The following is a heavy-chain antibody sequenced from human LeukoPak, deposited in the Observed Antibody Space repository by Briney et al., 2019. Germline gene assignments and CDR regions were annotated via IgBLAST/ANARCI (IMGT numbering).Heavy chain of an antibody. D-gene: IGHD2-2*01. J-gene: IGHJ5*02. Sequence: GESLKISCKGSGYSFTSYWIGWVRRMPGKGLEWMGIIYPGDSDTRYSPSFQGQVTISADKSISTAYLQWSSLKASDTAMYYCARWGLYCSSTSCPNWFDPWGQGTLVTVSS. CDR1: GYSFTSYW. V-gene: IGHV5-51*01. CDR3: ARWGLYCSSTSCPNWFDP. CDR2: IYPGDSDT.